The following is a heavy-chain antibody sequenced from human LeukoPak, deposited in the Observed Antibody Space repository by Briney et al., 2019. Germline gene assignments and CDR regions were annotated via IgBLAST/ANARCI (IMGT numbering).Heavy chain of an antibody. J-gene: IGHJ6*03. V-gene: IGHV1-8*01. CDR1: GYTFTNYD. CDR3: ARSKCPGKWELLLFDYYYYMDV. CDR2: MNPKSGNT. D-gene: IGHD1-26*01. Sequence: GASVKVSCKASGYTFTNYDINWVRQATGQGLEWMGWMNPKSGNTGYAQKFQGRVTMTRSTSMSTAYMELSSLRSDDTAVYYCARSKCPGKWELLLFDYYYYMDVWGKGTTVTVSS.